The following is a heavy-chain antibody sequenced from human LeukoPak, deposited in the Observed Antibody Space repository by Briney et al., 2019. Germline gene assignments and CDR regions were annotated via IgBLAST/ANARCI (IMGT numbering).Heavy chain of an antibody. CDR3: TAITAAGQRGFSFDY. V-gene: IGHV1-24*01. CDR1: GYTLTEFS. CDR2: FDPEDGET. D-gene: IGHD6-13*01. Sequence: ASVKVSCKVSGYTLTEFSIHWVRRVPGKGLEWMGGFDPEDGETIYAQKFQGRVTMTEDTSSDTAYMELSSLRSDDTAVYFCTAITAAGQRGFSFDYWGQGTLVTVSS. J-gene: IGHJ4*02.